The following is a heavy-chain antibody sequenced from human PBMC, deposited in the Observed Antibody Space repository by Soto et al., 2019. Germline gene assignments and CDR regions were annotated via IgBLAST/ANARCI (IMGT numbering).Heavy chain of an antibody. CDR3: AKADSSGYYARGSIDY. D-gene: IGHD3-22*01. CDR2: ISGSGGST. V-gene: IGHV3-23*01. J-gene: IGHJ4*02. CDR1: GFTFSSYA. Sequence: QPGGSLRLSCAASGFTFSSYAMSWVRQAPGKGLEWVSAISGSGGSTYYADSVKGRFTISRDNSKNTLYPQMNSLRAEDTAVYYCAKADSSGYYARGSIDYWGQGTLVTVSS.